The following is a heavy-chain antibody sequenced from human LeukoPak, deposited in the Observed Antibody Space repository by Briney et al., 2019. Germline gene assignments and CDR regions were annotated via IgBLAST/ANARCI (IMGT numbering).Heavy chain of an antibody. J-gene: IGHJ4*02. CDR2: IYYSGST. CDR1: GGSISSYY. CDR3: ARHGKNGLFDY. V-gene: IGHV4-59*01. Sequence: PSETLSLTCTVSGGSISSYYWSWIRQPPGKGLEWIGYIYYSGSTKYNPSLKSRVTISVDTSKNQFSLKLSSVTAADTAVYYCARHGKNGLFDYWGQGTLVTVSS. D-gene: IGHD3/OR15-3a*01.